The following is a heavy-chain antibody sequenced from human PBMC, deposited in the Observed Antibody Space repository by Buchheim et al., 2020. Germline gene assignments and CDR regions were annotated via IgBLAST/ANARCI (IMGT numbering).Heavy chain of an antibody. CDR2: ISYDGSNK. D-gene: IGHD4-17*01. CDR3: AKDVTTDYYYMDV. Sequence: QVQLVESGGGVVQPGRSLRLSCAASGFTFSSYGMHWVRQAPGKGLEWVAVISYDGSNKYYADSVKGRFTISRDNSKNTLYLQMNSLGAEDTAVYYCAKDVTTDYYYMDVWGKGTT. J-gene: IGHJ6*03. V-gene: IGHV3-30*18. CDR1: GFTFSSYG.